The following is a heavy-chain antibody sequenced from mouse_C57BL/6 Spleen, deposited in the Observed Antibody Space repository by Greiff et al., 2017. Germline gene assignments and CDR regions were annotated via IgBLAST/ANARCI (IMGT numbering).Heavy chain of an antibody. CDR1: GYTFTSYW. Sequence: QVQLQQPGAELVKPGASVKMSCKASGYTFTSYWITWVKPRPGQGLEWIGDIYPGSGSTNYNEKFKSKATLTVDTSSSTAYMQLSSLTSEDSAVYYCARDGNHFYAMDYWGQGTSVTVSS. D-gene: IGHD2-1*01. CDR3: ARDGNHFYAMDY. V-gene: IGHV1-55*01. J-gene: IGHJ4*01. CDR2: IYPGSGST.